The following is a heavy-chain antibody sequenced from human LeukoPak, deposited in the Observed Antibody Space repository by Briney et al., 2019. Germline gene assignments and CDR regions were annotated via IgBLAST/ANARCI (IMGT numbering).Heavy chain of an antibody. CDR2: ISGSGGST. J-gene: IGHJ4*02. V-gene: IGHV3-23*01. Sequence: GGSLRLSCAASGFTFSSYAMSWVRQAPGKGLEWVSAISGSGGSTHYADSVKGRFTISRDNSKNTLYLQMNSLRAEDTAVYYCAKRPARNYYDTSGYYPFDYWGQGTLVTVSS. D-gene: IGHD3-22*01. CDR1: GFTFSSYA. CDR3: AKRPARNYYDTSGYYPFDY.